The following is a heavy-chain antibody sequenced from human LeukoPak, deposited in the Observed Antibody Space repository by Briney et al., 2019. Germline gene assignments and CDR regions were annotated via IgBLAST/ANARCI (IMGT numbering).Heavy chain of an antibody. CDR3: ARASGGIQLWDY. D-gene: IGHD5-18*01. CDR1: GGSINNYY. CDR2: INSSGDT. Sequence: SETLSLTCTVSGGSINNYYWSWIRQSAGKGLEWIGRINSSGDTNYNPSLKSRVAMSVDTSKNQLSLKLNSVTAADTAVYYCARASGGIQLWDYWGQGTLVTVSS. J-gene: IGHJ4*02. V-gene: IGHV4-4*07.